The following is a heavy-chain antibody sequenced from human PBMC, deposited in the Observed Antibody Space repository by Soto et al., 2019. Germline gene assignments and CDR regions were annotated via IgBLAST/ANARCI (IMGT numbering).Heavy chain of an antibody. CDR3: ARDDLVISDIVVVPAAHDY. CDR1: GYTFTSYG. CDR2: ISAYNGNT. Sequence: ASVKVSCKASGYTFTSYGISWVRQAPGQGLEWMGWISAYNGNTNYAQKLQGRVTMTTDTSTSTAYMELRSLRSDDTAVYYCARDDLVISDIVVVPAAHDYWGQGTLVTVSS. D-gene: IGHD2-2*01. V-gene: IGHV1-18*01. J-gene: IGHJ4*02.